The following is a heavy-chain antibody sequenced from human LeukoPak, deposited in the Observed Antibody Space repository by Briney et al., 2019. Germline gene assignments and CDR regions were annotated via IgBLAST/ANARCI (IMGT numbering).Heavy chain of an antibody. V-gene: IGHV4-4*07. Sequence: SETLSLTCTVSVGSISSYYWSWIRQPAGKGLEWIGRIYTSGSTNYNPSLKSRVTMSVDTSKNQFSLKLSSVTAADTAVYYCARDQIGYYYDSSGYYYFDYWGQGTLVTVSS. CDR1: VGSISSYY. D-gene: IGHD3-22*01. CDR2: IYTSGST. CDR3: ARDQIGYYYDSSGYYYFDY. J-gene: IGHJ4*02.